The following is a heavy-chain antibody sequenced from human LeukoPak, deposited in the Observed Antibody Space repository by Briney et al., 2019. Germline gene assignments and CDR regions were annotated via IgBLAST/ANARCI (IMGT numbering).Heavy chain of an antibody. CDR2: INHSGST. Sequence: GSLRLSCAASGFTFSSYSMNWVRQPPGKGLEWIGEINHSGSTNYNPSLKSRVTISVDTSKNQFSLRLNSVTAADTGVYFCARRPPVGGIDSWGQGTLVTVSS. V-gene: IGHV4-34*01. D-gene: IGHD1-26*01. J-gene: IGHJ4*02. CDR1: GFTFSSYS. CDR3: ARRPPVGGIDS.